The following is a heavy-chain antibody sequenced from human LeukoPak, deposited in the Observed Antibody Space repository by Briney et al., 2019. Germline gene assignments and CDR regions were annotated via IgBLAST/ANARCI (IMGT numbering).Heavy chain of an antibody. D-gene: IGHD3-22*01. J-gene: IGHJ5*02. V-gene: IGHV4-30-4*07. CDR1: GDSISSGGYS. CDR3: AREGNSGYYSGWFDP. Sequence: SETLSLTCAVSGDSISSGGYSWSWIRQPPGKGLEWIAYIHDSGSTYNNPSLKTRLSISIDTSKNQFSLKLNSVTAADTAVYYCAREGNSGYYSGWFDPWGQGTLVTVSS. CDR2: IHDSGST.